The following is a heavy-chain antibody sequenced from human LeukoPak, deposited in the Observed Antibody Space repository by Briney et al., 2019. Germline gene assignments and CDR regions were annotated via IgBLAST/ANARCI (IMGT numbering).Heavy chain of an antibody. V-gene: IGHV1-69*05. CDR2: IIPIFGTA. Sequence: GASVKVSCKASGYTFTSYGISWVRQAPGQGLEWMGRIIPIFGTANYAQKFQGRVTITTDESTSTAYMELSSLRSEDTAVYYCASGNRWLHFDYWGQGTLVTVSS. J-gene: IGHJ4*02. D-gene: IGHD6-19*01. CDR1: GYTFTSYG. CDR3: ASGNRWLHFDY.